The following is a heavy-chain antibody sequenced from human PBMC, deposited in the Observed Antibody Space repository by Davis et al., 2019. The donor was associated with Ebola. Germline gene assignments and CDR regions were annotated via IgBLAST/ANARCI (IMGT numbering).Heavy chain of an antibody. CDR2: IYPGDSDT. D-gene: IGHD6-19*01. J-gene: IGHJ3*02. V-gene: IGHV5-51*01. Sequence: GESLKISCKGSGYSFTSYWIGWLRQMPGKGLEWMGIIYPGDSDTRYSPSFQGQVTISADKSISTAYLQWSSLKASDTAMYYCASSTVAGTSLMAFDIWGQGTMVTVSS. CDR1: GYSFTSYW. CDR3: ASSTVAGTSLMAFDI.